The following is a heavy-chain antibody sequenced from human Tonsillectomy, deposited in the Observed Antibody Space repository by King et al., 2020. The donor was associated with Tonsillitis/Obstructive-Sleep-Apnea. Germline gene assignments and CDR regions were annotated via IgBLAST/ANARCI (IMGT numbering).Heavy chain of an antibody. J-gene: IGHJ6*02. Sequence: RLVQSGAEVKKPGESLRISCTGSGYSFTTYWINWVRQMPGKGLEWMGRIDPSDSYINYSPSFQGHVIISADKSISTAYLQWSSLKASDTAMYYCAKTGDYVWGTYRPTGYYGLDVWGQGTTVTVSS. CDR2: IDPSDSYI. D-gene: IGHD3-16*02. V-gene: IGHV5-10-1*01. CDR1: GYSFTTYW. CDR3: AKTGDYVWGTYRPTGYYGLDV.